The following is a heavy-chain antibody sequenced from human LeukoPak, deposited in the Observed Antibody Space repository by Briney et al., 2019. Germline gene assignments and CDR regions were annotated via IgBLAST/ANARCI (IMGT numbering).Heavy chain of an antibody. CDR3: ARLHYGSGSYHLDY. Sequence: SETLSLTCTVSGGSMSSSSYYWGWIRQPPGKGLEWIGRIDYSGSTYYNPSLKSRVTISVDTSKNQFSLKLSSVTAADAAVYYCARLHYGSGSYHLDYWGQGTLVTVSS. CDR2: IDYSGST. CDR1: GGSMSSSSYY. V-gene: IGHV4-39*01. D-gene: IGHD3-10*01. J-gene: IGHJ4*02.